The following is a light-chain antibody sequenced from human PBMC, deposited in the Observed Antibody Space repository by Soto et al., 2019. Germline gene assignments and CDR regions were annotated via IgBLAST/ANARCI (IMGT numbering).Light chain of an antibody. J-gene: IGKJ4*01. Sequence: IVLTQSPGTLSLSPGERATLSCRASQSVSSSYLAWYQQKPGQAPRLLIYDVSNRATGIPDRFSGSGSGTDFTLTISRLEPEDFAVYYCQQYGSSPLTFGGGTKVEIK. CDR3: QQYGSSPLT. V-gene: IGKV3-20*01. CDR1: QSVSSSY. CDR2: DVS.